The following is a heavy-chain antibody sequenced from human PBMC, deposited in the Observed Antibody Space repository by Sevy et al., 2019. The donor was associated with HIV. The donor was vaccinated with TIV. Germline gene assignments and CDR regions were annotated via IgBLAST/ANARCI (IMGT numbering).Heavy chain of an antibody. J-gene: IGHJ6*02. D-gene: IGHD2-15*01. CDR2: ISRSGRST. CDR3: AKGYCDGGSCPRDYYYYGMDV. Sequence: GGSLRLSCAATGFTFSTYAMNWVRQAPGKGLEWVSSISRSGRSTYSADSVEGRFTISRDNFKNTLYLQLSSLRVDDTAVYYCAKGYCDGGSCPRDYYYYGMDVWGQGTTVTVSS. CDR1: GFTFSTYA. V-gene: IGHV3-23*01.